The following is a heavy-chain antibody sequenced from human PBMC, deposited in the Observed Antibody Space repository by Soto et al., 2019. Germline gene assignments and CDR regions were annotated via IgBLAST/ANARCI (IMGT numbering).Heavy chain of an antibody. CDR1: GYTFTSYD. J-gene: IGHJ6*02. D-gene: IGHD5-12*01. CDR2: MNPNSGNT. CDR3: AIDRDGYNKPYYYYYYGMDV. V-gene: IGHV1-8*01. Sequence: ASVKVSCKASGYTFTSYDINWVRQATGQGLEWMGWMNPNSGNTGYAQKFQGRVTMTRNTSISTAYMELSSLRSEDTAVYYCAIDRDGYNKPYYYYYYGMDVWGQGTTVTVSS.